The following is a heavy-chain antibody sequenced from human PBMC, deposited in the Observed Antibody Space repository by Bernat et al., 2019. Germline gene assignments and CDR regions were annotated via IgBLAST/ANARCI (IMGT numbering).Heavy chain of an antibody. J-gene: IGHJ4*02. CDR2: IYYSGST. CDR3: ARGAGIAAAEPNFDY. D-gene: IGHD6-13*01. Sequence: QVQLQESGPGLVKPSETLSLTCTVSGGSISSYYWSWIRQPPGKGLEWIGYIYYSGSTNYNPSLKSRVTISVDTSKNQFSLKLSSVTAADTAVYYCARGAGIAAAEPNFDYWGQGTLVTVSS. CDR1: GGSISSYY. V-gene: IGHV4-59*01.